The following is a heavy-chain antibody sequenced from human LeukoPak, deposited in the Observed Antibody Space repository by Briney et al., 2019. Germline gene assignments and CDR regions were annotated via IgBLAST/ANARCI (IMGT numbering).Heavy chain of an antibody. CDR1: GFTFSSCS. J-gene: IGHJ5*02. Sequence: QPGGSLRLSCAASGFTFSSCSMNWVRQAPGKGLEWVSYISSSSTIYYADSVKGRFTISRDNAKNSLYLQMNSLRAEDTAVYYCARDQGGYSYGYDLWGQGTLVTVSS. D-gene: IGHD5-18*01. CDR3: ARDQGGYSYGYDL. V-gene: IGHV3-48*01. CDR2: ISSSSTI.